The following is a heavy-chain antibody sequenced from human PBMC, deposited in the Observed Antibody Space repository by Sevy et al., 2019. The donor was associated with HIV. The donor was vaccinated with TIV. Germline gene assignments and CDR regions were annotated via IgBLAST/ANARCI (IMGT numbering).Heavy chain of an antibody. CDR3: ARRHVGYCSSTSCYAGDWFDP. J-gene: IGHJ5*02. CDR2: IYYSGST. V-gene: IGHV4-39*01. Sequence: SETLSLTCTVSGGSISSSSYYWGWIRQPPGKGLEWIGSIYYSGSTYYNPSLKSRVTISVYTSKNQFSLKRSSVTAADTAVYYCARRHVGYCSSTSCYAGDWFDPWGQGTLVTVSS. CDR1: GGSISSSSYY. D-gene: IGHD2-2*01.